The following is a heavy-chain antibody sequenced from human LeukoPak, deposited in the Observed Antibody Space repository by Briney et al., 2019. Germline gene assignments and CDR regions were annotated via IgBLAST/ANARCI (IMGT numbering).Heavy chain of an antibody. CDR2: ISPIFGTA. Sequence: SVKVSCKASGGTFSSYAISWVRQAPGQGLEWMGGISPIFGTANYAQKFQGRVTITADESTSTAYRELSSLRSEDTAVYYCARELCYYNSSGYCPPYFDYWGQGTLVTVSS. CDR1: GGTFSSYA. D-gene: IGHD3-22*01. CDR3: ARELCYYNSSGYCPPYFDY. J-gene: IGHJ4*02. V-gene: IGHV1-69*13.